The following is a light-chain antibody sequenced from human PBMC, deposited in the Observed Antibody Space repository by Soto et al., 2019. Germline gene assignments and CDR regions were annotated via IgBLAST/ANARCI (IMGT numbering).Light chain of an antibody. J-gene: IGKJ2*01. CDR2: GAS. CDR3: QQYVSSPPYT. V-gene: IGKV3-20*01. Sequence: EIVLTQSPGTLSLSPGERATLSCRASQNVRNNYLAWYQQRPGQAPTLVIFGASTRATGVPDRFSGSGSGTDFTLTISRLEPEDFAVYYCQQYVSSPPYTFGQGTKLEI. CDR1: QNVRNNY.